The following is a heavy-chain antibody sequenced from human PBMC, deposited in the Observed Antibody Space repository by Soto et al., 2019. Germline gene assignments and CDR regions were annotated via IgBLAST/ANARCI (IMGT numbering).Heavy chain of an antibody. V-gene: IGHV4-39*01. CDR2: IYYSGST. CDR3: ARHPTREEWPYNWFDP. CDR1: GGSISSSSYY. D-gene: IGHD3-3*01. Sequence: SSETLSLTCTVSGGSISSSSYYWGWIRQPPGKGLEWIGSIYYSGSTYYNPSLKSRVTISVDTSKNQFSLKLSSVTAADTAVYYCARHPTREEWPYNWFDPWGQGTLVTVSS. J-gene: IGHJ5*02.